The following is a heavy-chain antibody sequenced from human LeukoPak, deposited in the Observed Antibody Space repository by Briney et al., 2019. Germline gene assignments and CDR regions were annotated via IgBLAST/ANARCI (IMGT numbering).Heavy chain of an antibody. CDR2: IKPSGGGT. V-gene: IGHV1-46*01. J-gene: IGHJ4*02. CDR1: GYTFTSYY. Sequence: GASVKVSCKASGYTFTSYYMHWVRQAPGQGLEWMGIIKPSGGGTTYAQKFQGRVTMTTDTSTSTAYMELRSLRSDDTAVYYCARSLDSSGYYYGWYFDYWGQGTLVTVSS. D-gene: IGHD3-22*01. CDR3: ARSLDSSGYYYGWYFDY.